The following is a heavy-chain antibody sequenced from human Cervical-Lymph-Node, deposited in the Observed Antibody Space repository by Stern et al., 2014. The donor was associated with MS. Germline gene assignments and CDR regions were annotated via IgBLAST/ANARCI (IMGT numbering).Heavy chain of an antibody. CDR3: AHSRVKYCRGGTCYSSLFDY. J-gene: IGHJ4*02. CDR2: IYLDDDK. CDR1: GFSLTTAGVG. D-gene: IGHD2-15*01. Sequence: VTLKESGPTLVKPTQTVTLTCTLSGFSLTTAGVGVGWIRQPPGKALEWLALIYLDDDKLYSPSLKNRLTITKDTSKNQVVLTMTNVDPVDTATYYCAHSRVKYCRGGTCYSSLFDYWGQGTLVSVSS. V-gene: IGHV2-5*02.